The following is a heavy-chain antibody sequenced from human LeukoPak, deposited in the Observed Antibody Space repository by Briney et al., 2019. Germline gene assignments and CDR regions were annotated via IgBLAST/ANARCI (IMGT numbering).Heavy chain of an antibody. Sequence: SEPLSLTCSVSGYSISSGYQWAWIRQSPGKGLEWIGSIFHSGSAHYNPSLKSRVTISVDTSRNQFSLKLNSVSATDTAVYYCARDPRWLTPDCTSTSCYENYFDPWGQGTLVTVSS. J-gene: IGHJ5*02. D-gene: IGHD2-2*01. V-gene: IGHV4-38-2*02. CDR2: IFHSGSA. CDR3: ARDPRWLTPDCTSTSCYENYFDP. CDR1: GYSISSGYQ.